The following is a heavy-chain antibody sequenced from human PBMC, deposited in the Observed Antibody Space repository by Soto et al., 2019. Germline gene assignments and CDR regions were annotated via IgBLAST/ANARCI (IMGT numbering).Heavy chain of an antibody. CDR1: GFTFDDYA. J-gene: IGHJ4*02. Sequence: GGSLRLSCAASGFTFDDYAMHWVRQAPGKGLEWVSGISWNSGSIGYADSVKGRFTISRDNAKNPLYLQMNSLRAEDTALYYCARGLGGWYLFDYWGQGTLVTVSS. CDR2: ISWNSGSI. CDR3: ARGLGGWYLFDY. V-gene: IGHV3-9*01. D-gene: IGHD6-19*01.